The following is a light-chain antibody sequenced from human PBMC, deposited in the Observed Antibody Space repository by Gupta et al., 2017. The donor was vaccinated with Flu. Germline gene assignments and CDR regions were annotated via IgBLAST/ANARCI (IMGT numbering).Light chain of an antibody. J-gene: IGKJ4*01. CDR2: DAS. CDR1: QGIRAW. V-gene: IGKV1-12*01. Sequence: DMQMTQSPSSVSASVGDRVTITCRASQGIRAWLAWYQQKPGKAPKLLIYDASTGDSGVPSRFSGSGSGTDFTLTISSRQPEDFANYYCQHQNSFPVTFGRGTKVDIK. CDR3: QHQNSFPVT.